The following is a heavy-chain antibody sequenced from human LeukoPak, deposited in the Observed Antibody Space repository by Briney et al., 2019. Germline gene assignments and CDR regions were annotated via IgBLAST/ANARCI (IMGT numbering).Heavy chain of an antibody. CDR2: ISYDGSNK. D-gene: IGHD6-6*01. Sequence: GRSLRLSCAASGFTFSSYAMHWVRQAPGKGLEWVAVISYDGSNKYYADSVKGRFTISRDNSKNTPYLQMNSFRADDAAVYYCARSSSAYYYYGMDVWGQGTTVTVSS. V-gene: IGHV3-30-3*01. J-gene: IGHJ6*02. CDR1: GFTFSSYA. CDR3: ARSSSAYYYYGMDV.